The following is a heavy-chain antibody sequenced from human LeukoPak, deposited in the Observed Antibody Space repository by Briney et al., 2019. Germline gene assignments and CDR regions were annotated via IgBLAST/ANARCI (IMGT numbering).Heavy chain of an antibody. CDR3: ARDLRYCSSTSCYFVYYGMDV. CDR2: ISYDGSNK. CDR1: GFTFSTYV. Sequence: GGSLRLSCAASGFTFSTYVIHRVRQAPGKGLEWVAVISYDGSNKYYADSVKGRFTISRDNSKNTLYLQMNGLRAEDTAVYYCARDLRYCSSTSCYFVYYGMDVWGQGTTVTVSS. J-gene: IGHJ6*02. V-gene: IGHV3-30-3*01. D-gene: IGHD2-2*01.